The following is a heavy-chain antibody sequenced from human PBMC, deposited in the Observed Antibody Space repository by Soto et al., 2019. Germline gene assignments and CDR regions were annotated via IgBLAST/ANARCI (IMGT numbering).Heavy chain of an antibody. D-gene: IGHD6-19*01. CDR3: AKGQYISVWKTWFDP. CDR1: GFTFSSFA. Sequence: PGGSLRLSCAASGFTFSSFAMSWVRQAPGKGLEWVSFISGGGGSTYYADSVKGRFTISRDNSKNTLYLQMNSLRAEDTALYYCAKGQYISVWKTWFDPWGQGTLVTVSS. CDR2: ISGGGGST. J-gene: IGHJ5*02. V-gene: IGHV3-23*01.